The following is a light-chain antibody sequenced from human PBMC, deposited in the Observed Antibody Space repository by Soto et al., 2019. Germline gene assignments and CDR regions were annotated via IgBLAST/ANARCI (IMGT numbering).Light chain of an antibody. CDR2: GNN. V-gene: IGLV1-40*01. Sequence: QSVLTQPPSVSGAPGQRVTISCTGSSSNIGAGYDVHWYQQLPGTAPKLLIFGNNNRPSGVPDRFSGSKSGTSASLAITGLQADDEADYFCQSYDSTLSGSCVFGTGTTLTVL. CDR3: QSYDSTLSGSCV. CDR1: SSNIGAGYD. J-gene: IGLJ1*01.